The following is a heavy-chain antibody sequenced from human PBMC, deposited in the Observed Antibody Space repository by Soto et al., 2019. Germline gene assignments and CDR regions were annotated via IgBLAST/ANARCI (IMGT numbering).Heavy chain of an antibody. CDR2: INHSGST. D-gene: IGHD5-18*01. CDR3: AIESGGYSYGSSRYYYGMDV. CDR1: GGSFSGYY. Sequence: SETLSLTCAVYGGSFSGYYWSWIRQPPGKGLEWIGEINHSGSTNYNPSLKSRVTISVDTSKNQFSLKLSSVTAADTAVYYCAIESGGYSYGSSRYYYGMDVWGQGTTVTVSS. V-gene: IGHV4-34*01. J-gene: IGHJ6*02.